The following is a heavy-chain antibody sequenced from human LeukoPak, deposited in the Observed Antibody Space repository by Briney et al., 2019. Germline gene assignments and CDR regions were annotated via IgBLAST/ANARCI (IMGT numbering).Heavy chain of an antibody. CDR1: GGSISSYY. V-gene: IGHV4-59*01. D-gene: IGHD2-15*01. CDR3: ARGPRQIYCSGGSCYYFDY. J-gene: IGHJ4*02. CDR2: IYYSGST. Sequence: SETLSLTCTVSGGSISSYYWSWIRQPPGKGLGWIRYIYYSGSTNYNPSLKSRVTISVDTSKNQFSLKLSSVTAADTAVYYCARGPRQIYCSGGSCYYFDYWGQGTLVTVSS.